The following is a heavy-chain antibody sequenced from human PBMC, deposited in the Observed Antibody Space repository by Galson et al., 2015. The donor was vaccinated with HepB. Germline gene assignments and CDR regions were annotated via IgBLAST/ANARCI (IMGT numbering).Heavy chain of an antibody. CDR1: GGSFSGYY. CDR3: ARVIVGGSYSD. V-gene: IGHV4-34*01. Sequence: SETLSLTCAVYGGSFSGYYWSWIRQPPGKGLEWIGEINHSGSTNYNPSLKSRVTISVDTSKNQFSLKLSSVTAADTAVYYCARVIVGGSYSDWGQGTLVTVSS. CDR2: INHSGST. D-gene: IGHD1-26*01. J-gene: IGHJ4*02.